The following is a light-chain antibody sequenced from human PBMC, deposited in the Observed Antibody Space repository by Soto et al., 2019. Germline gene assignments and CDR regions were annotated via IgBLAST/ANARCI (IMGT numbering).Light chain of an antibody. V-gene: IGKV3-20*01. CDR3: HQYGNSYT. Sequence: EIVLTQSPGTLSLSPGERATLSCRVSQSVSSTYLAWYQQKPGQAPRLLIYGASSRATGIPDRFSGSGSGTDFTLTISRLEPEDLAVYYCHQYGNSYTFGQGTKVEIK. CDR1: QSVSSTY. J-gene: IGKJ2*01. CDR2: GAS.